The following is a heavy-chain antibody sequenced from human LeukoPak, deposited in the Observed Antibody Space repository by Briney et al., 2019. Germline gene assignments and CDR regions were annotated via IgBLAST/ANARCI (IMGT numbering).Heavy chain of an antibody. CDR3: AKGYGDFPFDY. J-gene: IGHJ4*02. V-gene: IGHV3-30*18. Sequence: PGRSLRLSCAASGFTFSSYGMHWVRQAPGKGLEWVAVISYDGSNKYYADSVKGRFTISRDNSKNTLYLQMNSLRADDTAVYYCAKGYGDFPFDYWGQGTLVTVSS. CDR2: ISYDGSNK. D-gene: IGHD4-17*01. CDR1: GFTFSSYG.